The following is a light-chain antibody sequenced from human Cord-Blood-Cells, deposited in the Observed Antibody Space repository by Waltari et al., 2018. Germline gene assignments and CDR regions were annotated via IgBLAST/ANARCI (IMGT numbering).Light chain of an antibody. J-gene: IGKJ4*01. Sequence: IVLTQSPATLSLSPGERAHLSCRASQSVSRYLAWYQQKPGQAPRLLIYDASNRATGIPARFSGSGSGTDFTLAISSLEPEDFAVYYCQQRSNWPPGLTFGGGTKVEIK. CDR3: QQRSNWPPGLT. CDR1: QSVSRY. CDR2: DAS. V-gene: IGKV3-11*01.